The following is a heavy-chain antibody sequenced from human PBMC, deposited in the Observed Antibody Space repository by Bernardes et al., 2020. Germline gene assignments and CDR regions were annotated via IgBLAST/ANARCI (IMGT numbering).Heavy chain of an antibody. CDR3: ASTGYSSSWPFDY. D-gene: IGHD6-13*01. J-gene: IGHJ4*02. Sequence: SETLSLTCTVSGGSISSSSYYWGWLLQPPGKGLEWIGSIYYSGSTYYNPSLKSRVTISVDTSKNQFSLKLSSVTAADTAVYYCASTGYSSSWPFDYWGQGTLVTVSS. CDR2: IYYSGST. CDR1: GGSISSSSYY. V-gene: IGHV4-39*01.